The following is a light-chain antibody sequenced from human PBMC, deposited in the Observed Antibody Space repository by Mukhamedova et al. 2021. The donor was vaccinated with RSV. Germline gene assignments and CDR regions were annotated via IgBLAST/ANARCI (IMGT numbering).Light chain of an antibody. CDR1: ALPKQY. J-gene: IGLJ1*01. CDR2: KDS. Sequence: VHGARITCSGDALPKQYAYWYQQKPGQAPVLVIYKDSERPSGIPERFSGPSSGTTVTLTISGVQAEDEADYYCQSADSSGTYYVFGTGT. CDR3: QSADSSGTYYV. V-gene: IGLV3-25*03.